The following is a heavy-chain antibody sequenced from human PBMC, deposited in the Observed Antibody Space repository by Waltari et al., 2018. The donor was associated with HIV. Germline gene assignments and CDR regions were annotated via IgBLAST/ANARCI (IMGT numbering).Heavy chain of an antibody. CDR1: GSTFTGNQ. D-gene: IGHD3-22*01. V-gene: IGHV1-2*06. CDR2: ISPNSGGT. Sequence: QVQLVQSGAEVKKPGASVKVSCKASGSTFTGNQMHWVRQAPRPGLEWMGRISPNSGGTNYAQKFQGRVTMTRDTSISTAYMELSRLRSDDTAVYYCARGPYHYDSSDLGRGALDIWGQGTMVTVSS. J-gene: IGHJ3*02. CDR3: ARGPYHYDSSDLGRGALDI.